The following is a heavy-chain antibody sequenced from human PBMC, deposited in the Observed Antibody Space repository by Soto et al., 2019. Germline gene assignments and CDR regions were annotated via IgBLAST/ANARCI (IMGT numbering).Heavy chain of an antibody. CDR2: INTYDGNT. CDR3: ARVRLTMIVVTFGVL. CDR1: GYTFTSYG. Sequence: QVQLVQSGAEVKKPGASVKVSCKASGYTFTSYGIAWVRQAPGQGLEWMGWINTYDGNTNYAQEFQGRVTMTTETSTSTAYLELRSLRSDDTAVYYCARVRLTMIVVTFGVLWGQGTLVTVSS. V-gene: IGHV1-18*04. D-gene: IGHD3-22*01. J-gene: IGHJ4*02.